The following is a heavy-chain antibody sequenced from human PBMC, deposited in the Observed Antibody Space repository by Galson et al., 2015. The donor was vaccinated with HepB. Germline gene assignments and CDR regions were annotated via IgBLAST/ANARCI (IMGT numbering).Heavy chain of an antibody. Sequence: ETLSLTCTVSGGSISSSSYYWGWIRQPPGKGLEWIGSIYYSGSTYYNPSLKSRVTISVDTSKNQFSLKLSSVTAADTAVYYCARGFSEMVRGVNFDYWGQGTLVTVSS. D-gene: IGHD3-10*01. CDR1: GGSISSSSYY. CDR3: ARGFSEMVRGVNFDY. J-gene: IGHJ4*02. V-gene: IGHV4-39*07. CDR2: IYYSGST.